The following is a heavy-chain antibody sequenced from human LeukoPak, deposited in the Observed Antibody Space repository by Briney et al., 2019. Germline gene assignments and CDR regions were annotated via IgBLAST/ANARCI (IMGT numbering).Heavy chain of an antibody. Sequence: GRSLRLSCEASGFTFSNYAMHWVRLAPGKGLEWVAVTSYDGSSRYYADSVKGRFTISRDNSKNTLYLQMSSRRAEDTAVYYCAREGDATADFDCWGQGTLVTVSS. D-gene: IGHD2-15*01. CDR3: AREGDATADFDC. J-gene: IGHJ4*02. CDR2: TSYDGSSR. CDR1: GFTFSNYA. V-gene: IGHV3-30*15.